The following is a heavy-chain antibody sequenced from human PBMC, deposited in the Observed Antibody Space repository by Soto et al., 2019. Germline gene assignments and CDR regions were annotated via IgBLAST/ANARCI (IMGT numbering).Heavy chain of an antibody. D-gene: IGHD2-2*01. J-gene: IGHJ6*02. Sequence: GGSLRLSCAASGFTFNNYNMNWVRQAPGRGLEWVSYISSSSTIYYADSVKGRFTISRDNAKNSLYLQMNSLRDEDTAVYYCAREVCSSTTCYSTSPAYGMDVWGQGTTVTVSS. CDR3: AREVCSSTTCYSTSPAYGMDV. V-gene: IGHV3-48*02. CDR2: ISSSSTI. CDR1: GFTFNNYN.